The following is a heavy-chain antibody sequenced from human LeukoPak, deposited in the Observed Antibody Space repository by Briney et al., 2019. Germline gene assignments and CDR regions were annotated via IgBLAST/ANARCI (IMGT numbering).Heavy chain of an antibody. V-gene: IGHV4-4*07. CDR1: DGSISSYY. CDR2: IYSSGST. CDR3: ARQTAGNDAFDI. D-gene: IGHD6-19*01. Sequence: SETLSLTCTVSDGSISSYYWSWIRQPAGKGLEWIGRIYSSGSTNYNPSLKSRVTMSVDTSKSQFSLMLTSVTAADTAVYYCARQTAGNDAFDIWGQGTMVTVSS. J-gene: IGHJ3*02.